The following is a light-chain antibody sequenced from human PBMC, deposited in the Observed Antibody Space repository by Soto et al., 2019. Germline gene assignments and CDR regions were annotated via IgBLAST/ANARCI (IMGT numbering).Light chain of an antibody. CDR1: QSVSTS. CDR2: GTS. Sequence: EIVMTQSPATLSVSPGERVTFSCRASQSVSTSLAWYQQKPGQAPRLLIYGTSNRATGIPDRFSGSGSGTDFTLTISRLEPEDFAVYYCQQYGSSGTFGQGTKVDIK. V-gene: IGKV3-20*01. CDR3: QQYGSSGT. J-gene: IGKJ1*01.